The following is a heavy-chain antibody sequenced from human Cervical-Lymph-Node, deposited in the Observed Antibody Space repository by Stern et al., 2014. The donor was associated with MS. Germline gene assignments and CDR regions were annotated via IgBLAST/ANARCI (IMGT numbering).Heavy chain of an antibody. J-gene: IGHJ4*02. CDR3: AHRTAGPFDY. Sequence: QVTLKESGPALVKPIQTLTLTCTFSGFSLSTSGLGVGWIRQPPGEALEWLAYIDWDDQKRYSPSLKSRLTITKDTSKNQVVLTLTNVDPVDTATYYCAHRTAGPFDYWGQGTLVTVSS. V-gene: IGHV2-5*02. CDR1: GFSLSTSGLG. CDR2: IDWDDQK.